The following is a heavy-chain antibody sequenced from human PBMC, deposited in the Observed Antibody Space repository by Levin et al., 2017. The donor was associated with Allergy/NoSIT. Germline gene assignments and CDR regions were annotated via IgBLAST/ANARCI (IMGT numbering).Heavy chain of an antibody. CDR2: ISSSSSYI. CDR1: GFTFSSYS. J-gene: IGHJ4*02. Sequence: GGSLRLSCAASGFTFSSYSMNWVRQAPGKGLEWVSSISSSSSYIYYADSVKGRFTISRDNAKNSLYLQMNSLRAEDTAVYYCARADAEYDYDFWSGTTLDYWGQGTLVTVSS. V-gene: IGHV3-21*01. CDR3: ARADAEYDYDFWSGTTLDY. D-gene: IGHD3-3*01.